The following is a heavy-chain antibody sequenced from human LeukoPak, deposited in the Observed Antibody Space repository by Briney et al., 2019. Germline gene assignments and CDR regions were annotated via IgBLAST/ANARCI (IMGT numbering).Heavy chain of an antibody. D-gene: IGHD3-9*01. CDR1: GFTFSSYW. J-gene: IGHJ4*02. Sequence: PGGSLRLSCAASGFTFSSYWMSWVRQAPGKGXXXXXXIKQDGSEKYYVDSVKGRFTISRDNAKNSLYLQMNSLRAEDTAVYYCARVEKDDILTGYLDYWGQGTLVTVSS. V-gene: IGHV3-7*03. CDR2: IKQDGSEK. CDR3: ARVEKDDILTGYLDY.